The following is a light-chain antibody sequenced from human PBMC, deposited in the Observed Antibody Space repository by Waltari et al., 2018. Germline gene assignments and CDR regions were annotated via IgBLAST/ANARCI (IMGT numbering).Light chain of an antibody. J-gene: IGKJ4*01. Sequence: EVLMTQFPVTLSVSLGERATLSCRASQNINNHLAWYQQKPGQAPSLLIYGASTRATGVPGRCSGSGSGTEFTLTISGLQSEDFAVYYCQQYSNWPPLTFGGGTKVEIK. CDR1: QNINNH. CDR2: GAS. V-gene: IGKV3-15*01. CDR3: QQYSNWPPLT.